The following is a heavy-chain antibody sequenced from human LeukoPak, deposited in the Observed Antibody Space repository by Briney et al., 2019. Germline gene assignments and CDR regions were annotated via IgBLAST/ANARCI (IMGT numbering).Heavy chain of an antibody. J-gene: IGHJ6*03. Sequence: TGGSLRLSCAASGFTFSSYGMHWVRQAPGKGLEWVAFIRYDGSNKYYADSVKGRFTISRDNSKNTLYLQMNSLRAEDTAVYYCARSTSHYYYYYMDVWGKGTTVTISS. CDR2: IRYDGSNK. V-gene: IGHV3-30*02. CDR1: GFTFSSYG. CDR3: ARSTSHYYYYYMDV.